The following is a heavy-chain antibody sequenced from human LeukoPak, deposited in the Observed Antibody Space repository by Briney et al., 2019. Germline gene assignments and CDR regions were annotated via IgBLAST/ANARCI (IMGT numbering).Heavy chain of an antibody. D-gene: IGHD6-13*01. V-gene: IGHV1-46*01. CDR1: GYTFTSYY. CDR3: TRGFGSSSWYVSDFDH. J-gene: IGHJ4*02. Sequence: GASVKVPCKASGYTFTSYYMHWVRQAPGQGLEWMAIIDPSGGSTSYAQKFQGRVTMTRDTSTSTVYMELSSLRPEDTAVYYCTRGFGSSSWYVSDFDHWGQGTLVTVSS. CDR2: IDPSGGST.